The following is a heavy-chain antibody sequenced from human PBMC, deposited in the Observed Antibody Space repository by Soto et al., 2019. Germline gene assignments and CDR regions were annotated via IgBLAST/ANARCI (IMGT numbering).Heavy chain of an antibody. V-gene: IGHV3-30-3*01. CDR3: ARDRAATRPDSAHAFDI. CDR1: GFTFSSYA. CDR2: ISYDGSNK. Sequence: GESLKISCAASGFTFSSYAMHWVRQAPGKGLEWVAVISYDGSNKYYADSVKGRFTISRDNSKNTLYLQMNSLRAEDTAVYYCARDRAATRPDSAHAFDIWGQGTMVTVSS. J-gene: IGHJ3*02. D-gene: IGHD1-26*01.